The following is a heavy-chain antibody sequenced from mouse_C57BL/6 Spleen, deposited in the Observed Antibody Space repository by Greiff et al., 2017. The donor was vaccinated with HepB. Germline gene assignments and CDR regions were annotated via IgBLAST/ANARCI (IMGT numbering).Heavy chain of an antibody. D-gene: IGHD1-1*01. CDR3: ASSVRGFFDY. J-gene: IGHJ2*01. V-gene: IGHV5-4*01. CDR2: ISDGGSYT. Sequence: EVHLVESGGGLVKPGGSLKLSCAASGFTFSSYAMSWVRQTPEKRLEWVATISDGGSYTYYPDNVKGRFTISRDNAKNNLYLQMSHLKSEDTAMYYCASSVRGFFDYWGQGTTRTVSS. CDR1: GFTFSSYA.